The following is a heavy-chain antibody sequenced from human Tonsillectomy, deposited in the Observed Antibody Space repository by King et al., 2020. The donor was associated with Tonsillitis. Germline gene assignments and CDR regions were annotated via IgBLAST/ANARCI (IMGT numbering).Heavy chain of an antibody. D-gene: IGHD2-21*02. V-gene: IGHV3-23*01. CDR1: GFSFSSYV. Sequence: VQSGGSLRLSCVASGFSFSSYVMTWVRQGPGKGLEWVPAINGNGYDTYYADSVRGRFTISRDNSKNTLYLQMNSLRAEDTAVYYCAKDLCGGDCYWNFDYWGQGTLVTVSS. CDR2: INGNGYDT. CDR3: AKDLCGGDCYWNFDY. J-gene: IGHJ4*02.